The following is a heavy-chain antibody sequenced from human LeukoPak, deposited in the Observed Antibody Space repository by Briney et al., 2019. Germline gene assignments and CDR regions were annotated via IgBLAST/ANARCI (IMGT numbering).Heavy chain of an antibody. CDR1: GYTFTGYY. J-gene: IGHJ6*03. Sequence: GASVKVSCKASGYTFTGYYVHWVRQAPGQGLEWMGWMNPNSGNTGYAQKFQGRVTMTRNTSISTAYMELSSLRSEDTAVYYCARANIVGYYMDVWGKGTTVTISS. D-gene: IGHD1-26*01. CDR2: MNPNSGNT. V-gene: IGHV1-8*02. CDR3: ARANIVGYYMDV.